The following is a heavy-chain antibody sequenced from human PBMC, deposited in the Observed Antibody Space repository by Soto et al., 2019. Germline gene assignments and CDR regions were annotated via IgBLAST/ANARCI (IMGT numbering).Heavy chain of an antibody. CDR3: VMDGTKTLRDCFDL. D-gene: IGHD1-1*01. V-gene: IGHV4-4*07. J-gene: IGHJ5*02. CDR1: GASISGFY. Sequence: SETLSLTCTVSGASISGFYWSWIRKSAGKGLEWIGRIYATGTTDYSPSLKSRVMMSVDTSKKQFSLKLRSVTAADTAVYYCVMDGTKTLRDCFDLWGQGISVTV. CDR2: IYATGTT.